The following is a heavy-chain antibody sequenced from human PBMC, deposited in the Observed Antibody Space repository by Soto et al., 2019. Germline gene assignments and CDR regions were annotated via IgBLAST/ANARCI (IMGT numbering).Heavy chain of an antibody. CDR1: GFTFDNYA. Sequence: PAGSMRLSCAASGFTFDNYAMHWVRQAPGKGLEWVSGISWNSGDIGYADSVKGRFTISRDNAKNSLYLQMDSLRPEDTALYHCAKSALRLSDFYYYMDVWRKGTTVTVSS. V-gene: IGHV3-9*01. CDR2: ISWNSGDI. J-gene: IGHJ6*03. CDR3: AKSALRLSDFYYYMDV. D-gene: IGHD2-2*01.